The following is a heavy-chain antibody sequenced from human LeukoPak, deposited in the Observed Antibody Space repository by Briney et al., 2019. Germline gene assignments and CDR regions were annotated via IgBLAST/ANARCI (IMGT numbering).Heavy chain of an antibody. D-gene: IGHD3-9*01. CDR2: IYYSGST. CDR3: ARGTFDWLSAQDY. V-gene: IGHV4-59*08. J-gene: IGHJ4*02. Sequence: SETLSFTCTVSGGSISSYYWSWIRQPPGKGLEWIGYIYYSGSTNYNPSLKSRVTISVDTSKNQFSLKLSSVTAADTAVYYCARGTFDWLSAQDYWGQGTLVTVSS. CDR1: GGSISSYY.